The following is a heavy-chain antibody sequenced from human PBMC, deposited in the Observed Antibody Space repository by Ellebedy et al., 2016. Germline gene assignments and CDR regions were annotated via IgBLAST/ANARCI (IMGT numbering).Heavy chain of an antibody. CDR1: GGSITRNTDH. CDR2: FYYGGNT. V-gene: IGHV4-39*01. Sequence: SETLSLTCSVSGGSITRNTDHWGWIRQSPGKGLEWIGSFYYGGNTDYSPSLETRVTISVDPSKNQFSLKLTSVTAADTGVYYCATYFRGRSGQGHWGPGTLVSVSS. CDR3: ATYFRGRSGQGH. J-gene: IGHJ4*02. D-gene: IGHD2/OR15-2a*01.